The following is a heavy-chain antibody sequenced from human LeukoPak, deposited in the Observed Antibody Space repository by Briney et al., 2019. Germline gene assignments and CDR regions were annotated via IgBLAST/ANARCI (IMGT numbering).Heavy chain of an antibody. CDR1: GYSFTSYW. CDR2: IYPGDSDT. D-gene: IGHD5-18*01. V-gene: IGHV5-51*01. J-gene: IGHJ4*02. Sequence: GESLKISCKGSGYSFTSYWIGWVRQMPGKGLEWMGIIYPGDSDTRYSPSFQGQVTISADKSISTAYLQWSSLKASDTAMYYCARCGGPAVYSYGYVGDFDYWGQGTLVTVSS. CDR3: ARCGGPAVYSYGYVGDFDY.